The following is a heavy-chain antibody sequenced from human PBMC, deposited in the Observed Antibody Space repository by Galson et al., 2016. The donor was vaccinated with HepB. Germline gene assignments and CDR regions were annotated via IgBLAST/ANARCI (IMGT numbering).Heavy chain of an antibody. D-gene: IGHD3-3*01. CDR3: ARDYTIFGVVDN. V-gene: IGHV3-33*01. CDR2: IWYDGSNK. J-gene: IGHJ4*02. CDR1: GFSFSSYG. Sequence: SLRLSCATSGFSFSSYGMHWVRQAPGKGLEWVAVIWYDGSNKYYADSVKGRFTISRDNSKKTLYMEMNSLRAEDTAVYYCARDYTIFGVVDNWGQGTLVTVSS.